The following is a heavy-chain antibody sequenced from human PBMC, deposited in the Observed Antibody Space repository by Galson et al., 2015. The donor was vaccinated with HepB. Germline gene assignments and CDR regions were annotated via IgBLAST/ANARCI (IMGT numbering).Heavy chain of an antibody. Sequence: LRLSCADSGFTFSSYSMNWVRQAPGKGLEWVSYISSSSTTIKYADSVKGRFTISRDNAKKSLYLQMNSLRAEDTAVYYCALNYCSTTSCYYYWGQGTLVTVSS. CDR1: GFTFSSYS. CDR2: ISSSSTTI. J-gene: IGHJ4*02. D-gene: IGHD2-2*01. CDR3: ALNYCSTTSCYYY. V-gene: IGHV3-48*01.